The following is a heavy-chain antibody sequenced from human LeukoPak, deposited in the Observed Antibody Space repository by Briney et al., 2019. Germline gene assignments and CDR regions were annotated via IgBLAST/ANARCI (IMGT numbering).Heavy chain of an antibody. Sequence: ASAKVSCKASGYTYTNYGISWVRQAPGQGLEWMGWISPYNGNTHYAQKFQGRVTMTTNTYTSTVYMELRSLRSDDTAVYYCAGLGYGANFIHYWGQGTLVTVSS. J-gene: IGHJ4*02. CDR3: AGLGYGANFIHY. D-gene: IGHD4-23*01. CDR2: ISPYNGNT. CDR1: GYTYTNYG. V-gene: IGHV1-18*01.